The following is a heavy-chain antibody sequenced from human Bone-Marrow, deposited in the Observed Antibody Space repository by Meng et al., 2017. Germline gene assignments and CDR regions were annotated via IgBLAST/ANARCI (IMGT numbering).Heavy chain of an antibody. Sequence: QVQLGASWGGVVQPGRSLCLPWSASGFTFRSKGMHWVRQAPVKGLEWVAVIWYDGSNKYYADSVKGRFTISRDNSKNTLYLQMNSLRAEDTAVYYCARADYGGFLDYWGQGTLVTVSS. CDR2: IWYDGSNK. CDR1: GFTFRSKG. V-gene: IGHV3-33*01. CDR3: ARADYGGFLDY. J-gene: IGHJ4*02. D-gene: IGHD4-23*01.